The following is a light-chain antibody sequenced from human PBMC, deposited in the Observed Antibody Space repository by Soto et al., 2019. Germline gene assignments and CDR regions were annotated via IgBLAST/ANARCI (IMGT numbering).Light chain of an antibody. J-gene: IGLJ1*01. CDR1: SSNIGNNY. CDR2: DNN. Sequence: QSVLTQPPSVSAAPGQKVTISCSGSSSNIGNNYVSWYQQLPGTAPKLLIYDNNKRPSGIPDRFSGSKSGTSATLGITGLQTEDEGDYYCQTYDSSLSGLYVFGTGTKVTVL. CDR3: QTYDSSLSGLYV. V-gene: IGLV1-51*01.